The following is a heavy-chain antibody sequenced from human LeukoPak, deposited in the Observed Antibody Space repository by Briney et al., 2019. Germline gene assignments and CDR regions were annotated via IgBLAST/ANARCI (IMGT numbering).Heavy chain of an antibody. CDR2: IRGDGRTT. D-gene: IGHD6-19*01. J-gene: IGHJ4*02. V-gene: IGHV3-43*02. CDR3: AKDAVAGTWLHY. Sequence: PGGSLRLSCAASGFTFGDYAMHWVRQAPGKGLEWVSLIRGDGRTTSYAGSVKGRFTISRDNSKNSLYLQMSSLRGEDTAIYHCAKDAVAGTWLHYWGQGTLVTVSS. CDR1: GFTFGDYA.